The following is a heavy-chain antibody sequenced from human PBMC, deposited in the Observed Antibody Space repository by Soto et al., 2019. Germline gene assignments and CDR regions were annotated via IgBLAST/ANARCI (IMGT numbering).Heavy chain of an antibody. J-gene: IGHJ6*02. D-gene: IGHD4-17*01. CDR2: INHSGTT. V-gene: IGHV4-34*01. Sequence: SETLYLTCAVDGVYFSRYYGSWLRQNQGKGVEWIGEINHSGTTNYNPSLKSRVTISVDTSKNQFSLKLNSVTAADTAVFYCARVTRGDYLLTFSLRGMDVWGQGTTVT. CDR3: ARVTRGDYLLTFSLRGMDV. CDR1: GVYFSRYY.